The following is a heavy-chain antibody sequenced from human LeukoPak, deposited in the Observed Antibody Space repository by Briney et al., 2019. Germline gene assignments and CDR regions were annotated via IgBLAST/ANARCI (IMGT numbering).Heavy chain of an antibody. V-gene: IGHV3-11*01. J-gene: IGHJ4*02. D-gene: IGHD1-7*01. Sequence: PGGSLRLSCGASEFNVNDYYMSWVRQAPGKGLEWISDIGGSDSIVAYAGSVEGRFTIPRDIAKNSLFLQMNSLRADDTAVYYCARELVAGTFDHWGQGILVTVSS. CDR2: IGGSDSIV. CDR3: ARELVAGTFDH. CDR1: EFNVNDYY.